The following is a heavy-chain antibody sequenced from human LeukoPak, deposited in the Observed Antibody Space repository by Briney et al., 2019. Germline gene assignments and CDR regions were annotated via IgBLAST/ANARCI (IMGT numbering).Heavy chain of an antibody. V-gene: IGHV3-21*01. J-gene: IGHJ6*02. D-gene: IGHD3-10*01. CDR3: ARDCTMVREPYYYYGMDV. CDR2: ISSSSSYI. Sequence: PGGSLRLSCAASGFTFSSYSMNWVRQAPGKGLEWVSTISSSSSYIYYADSVKGRFTISRDNAKNSLYLQMNSLRAEDTAVYYCARDCTMVREPYYYYGMDVWGQGTTVTVSS. CDR1: GFTFSSYS.